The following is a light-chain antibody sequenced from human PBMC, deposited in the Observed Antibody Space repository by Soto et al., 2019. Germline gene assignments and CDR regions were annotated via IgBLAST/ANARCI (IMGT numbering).Light chain of an antibody. V-gene: IGKV2-24*01. CDR1: ESLLHSDRNTY. J-gene: IGKJ1*01. CDR3: MQSSQVRS. CDR2: QIS. Sequence: DIVLTQSPLRIAVTPGRPASFSCASSESLLHSDRNTYLSWLHQRPGQPPRLLIYQISERFSGVPDRFSGSGAGTNVTLSISRVEVEDVGTFFCMQSSQVRSFGQGTKVEIK.